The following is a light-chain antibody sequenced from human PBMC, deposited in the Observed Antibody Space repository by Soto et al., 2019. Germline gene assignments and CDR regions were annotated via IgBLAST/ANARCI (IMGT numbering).Light chain of an antibody. CDR2: DAS. Sequence: DIQMTQSPSTLSASVGDRVTITCRASQTITRWMAWYQQKPGKAPKLLIYDASTLESGVPSRLSGSRSGTEFALTISRLEPEDFALYYCQQYGSSPPTLGQGTKVDIK. J-gene: IGKJ1*01. V-gene: IGKV1-5*01. CDR3: QQYGSSPPT. CDR1: QTITRW.